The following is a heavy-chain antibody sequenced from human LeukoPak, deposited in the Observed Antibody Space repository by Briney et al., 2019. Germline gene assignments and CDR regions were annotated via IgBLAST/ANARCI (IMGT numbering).Heavy chain of an antibody. CDR1: GFTFSSYS. Sequence: PGGSLRLSCAASGFTFSSYSMNWVRQAPGKGLEWVSSISSSSSYIYYADSVKGRFTISRDNSKNTLYLQMNSLRAEDTAVYYCAKVGGYCSGGSCHFDYWGQGTLVTVSS. CDR2: ISSSSSYI. V-gene: IGHV3-21*04. J-gene: IGHJ4*02. CDR3: AKVGGYCSGGSCHFDY. D-gene: IGHD2-15*01.